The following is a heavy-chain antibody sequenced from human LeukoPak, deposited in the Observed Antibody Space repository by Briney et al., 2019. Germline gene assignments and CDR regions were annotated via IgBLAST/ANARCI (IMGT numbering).Heavy chain of an antibody. CDR3: AKMYDILTGYHMDY. J-gene: IGHJ4*02. D-gene: IGHD3-9*01. CDR2: ISGSGGST. CDR1: GFTFTTYA. Sequence: GGSLRLSCAASGFTFTTYAMSWVRQAPGKGLEWVSAISGSGGSTYYADSVKGRFTISRDNSKNTLYLQMNSLRAEDTAVYYCAKMYDILTGYHMDYWGQGTLVTVSS. V-gene: IGHV3-23*01.